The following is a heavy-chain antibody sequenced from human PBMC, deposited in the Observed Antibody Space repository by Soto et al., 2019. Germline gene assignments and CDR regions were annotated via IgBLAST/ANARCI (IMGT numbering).Heavy chain of an antibody. CDR2: ISHSGTT. J-gene: IGHJ4*02. CDR3: ARDFKAPNDAWAFDN. Sequence: QVQLQESGPGLVMPSGTLSLTCAVSGASIISSDWWNWVRQPPGKGLEWIGEISHSGTTIYNPSLEGRVTISVDVSKNHFSLNLPSVTAADTAVYFCARDFKAPNDAWAFDNWGQGTLVTVSS. CDR1: GASIISSDW. V-gene: IGHV4-4*02. D-gene: IGHD3-16*01.